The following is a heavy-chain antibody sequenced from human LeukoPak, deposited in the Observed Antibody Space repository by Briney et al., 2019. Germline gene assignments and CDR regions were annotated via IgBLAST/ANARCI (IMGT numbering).Heavy chain of an antibody. CDR1: GFTSSSYW. CDR3: ARDRGYYDSSGYSPAAFDI. J-gene: IGHJ3*02. V-gene: IGHV3-21*01. D-gene: IGHD3-22*01. Sequence: GGSLTLSCALSGFTSSSYWMHWVRQAPGKGLEWVSSISSSSSYIYYADSVKGRFTISRDNAKNSLYLQMNSLRAEDTAVYYCARDRGYYDSSGYSPAAFDIWGQGTMVTVSS. CDR2: ISSSSSYI.